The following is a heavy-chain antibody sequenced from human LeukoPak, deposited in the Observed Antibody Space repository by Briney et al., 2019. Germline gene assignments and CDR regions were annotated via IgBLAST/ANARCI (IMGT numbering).Heavy chain of an antibody. CDR1: GGSFSGYY. J-gene: IGHJ6*03. Sequence: PSETLSLTCAVYGGSFSGYYWSWIRQPPGKGLEWIGETNHSGSTNYNPSLKSRVTISVDTSKNQLSLKLSSVTAADTAVYYCARHRYYYRSGSYYGAPYYMDVWGKGTTVTISS. CDR2: TNHSGST. D-gene: IGHD3-10*01. CDR3: ARHRYYYRSGSYYGAPYYMDV. V-gene: IGHV4-34*01.